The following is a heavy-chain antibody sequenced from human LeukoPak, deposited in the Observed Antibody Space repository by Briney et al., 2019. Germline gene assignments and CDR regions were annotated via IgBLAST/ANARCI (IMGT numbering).Heavy chain of an antibody. J-gene: IGHJ4*02. Sequence: GGSLRLSCAASGFTFDAYAMHWVRQAPGQGLEWVSGISWNSGSIGYADSVKGRFTISRDNAKNSLYPQMNSLRAEDTALYYCAKDGAVAGTKPYFDYWGQGTLVTVSS. D-gene: IGHD6-19*01. CDR1: GFTFDAYA. CDR3: AKDGAVAGTKPYFDY. V-gene: IGHV3-9*01. CDR2: ISWNSGSI.